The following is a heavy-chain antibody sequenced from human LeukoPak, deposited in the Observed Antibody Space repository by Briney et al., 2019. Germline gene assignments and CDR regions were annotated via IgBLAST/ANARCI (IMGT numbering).Heavy chain of an antibody. CDR2: MYYSGSN. V-gene: IGHV4-39*01. J-gene: IGHJ5*02. CDR3: ARHRGYCSGSRCYSVWFDP. Sequence: SDTLSLTCTVSGGSITSSSYYWGWIRQPPGKGLEWIWCMYYSGSNYYNPSLKSRITISEDTSKNQFSLKLSSVTAADTAVYYCARHRGYCSGSRCYSVWFDPWGQGTLVTVSS. D-gene: IGHD2-15*01. CDR1: GGSITSSSYY.